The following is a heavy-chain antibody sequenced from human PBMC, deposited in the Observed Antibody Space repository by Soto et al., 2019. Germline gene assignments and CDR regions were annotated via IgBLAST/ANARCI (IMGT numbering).Heavy chain of an antibody. J-gene: IGHJ4*02. CDR3: ARTDYGDYQGIDY. D-gene: IGHD4-17*01. Sequence: PSETLSLTCPVSGGSISSYYWSWIRQPPGKGLEWIGYIYYSGSTNYNPSLKSRVTISVDTSKNQFSLKLSSVTAADTAVYYCARTDYGDYQGIDYWGQGTLVTVSS. V-gene: IGHV4-59*01. CDR2: IYYSGST. CDR1: GGSISSYY.